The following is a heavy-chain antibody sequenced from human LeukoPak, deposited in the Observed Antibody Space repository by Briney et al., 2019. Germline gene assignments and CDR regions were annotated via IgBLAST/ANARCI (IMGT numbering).Heavy chain of an antibody. D-gene: IGHD2-2*01. CDR1: GFTFSSNG. CDR2: ISYDGSNK. J-gene: IGHJ4*02. CDR3: EAICSSTSCSSFDY. V-gene: IGHV3-30*03. Sequence: GRSLRLSCAASGFTFSSNGMHWVRQAPGKGLEWVAVISYDGSNKYYADSVKGRFTISRDNSKNTLYLQMNSLRAEDTAVYYCEAICSSTSCSSFDYWGQGTLVTVSS.